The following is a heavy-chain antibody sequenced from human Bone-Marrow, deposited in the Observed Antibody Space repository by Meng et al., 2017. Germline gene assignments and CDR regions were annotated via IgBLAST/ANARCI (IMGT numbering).Heavy chain of an antibody. D-gene: IGHD3-3*01. CDR3: ARAEASGGPVNWFDP. Sequence: GGSLRLSCAASGFTFSDYYMTWIRQAPGKGLEWVSYIRSSGDTKFYADSVKGRFTISRDNAKNSLHLQMNSLRGEDTAVYYCARAEASGGPVNWFDPWGQGTLVTVSS. J-gene: IGHJ5*02. V-gene: IGHV3-11*01. CDR1: GFTFSDYY. CDR2: IRSSGDTK.